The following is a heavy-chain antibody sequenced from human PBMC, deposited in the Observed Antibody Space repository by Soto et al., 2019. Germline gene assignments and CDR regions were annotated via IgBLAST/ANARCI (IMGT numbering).Heavy chain of an antibody. J-gene: IGHJ6*02. D-gene: IGHD6-13*01. CDR2: IIPIFGTA. V-gene: IGHV1-69*13. Sequence: ASVKVSCKASGGTFSSYAISWVRQAPGQGLEWMGGIIPIFGTANYAQKFQGRVTITADESTSTAYMELSSLRYEDTAVYYCARDRYSSSWYRNWVSMGTPSYYYYYGMDVWGQGTTVTVSS. CDR1: GGTFSSYA. CDR3: ARDRYSSSWYRNWVSMGTPSYYYYYGMDV.